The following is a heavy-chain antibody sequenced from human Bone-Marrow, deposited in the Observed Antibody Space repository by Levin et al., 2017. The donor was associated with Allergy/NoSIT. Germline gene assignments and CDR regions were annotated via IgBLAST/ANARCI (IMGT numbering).Heavy chain of an antibody. J-gene: IGHJ4*02. CDR1: GDSVNSGAYY. D-gene: IGHD1-26*01. CDR3: ASSPGGGSYPYFFDF. CDR2: IYYGGST. Sequence: SSETLSLTCSVSGDSVNSGAYYWSWIRQPPGKGLEWIGYIYYGGSTNYNPSLKRRVTMSLDTSNNHFSLKVTSVTAADPAVYYCASSPGGGSYPYFFDFWGQGALLTVSS. V-gene: IGHV4-61*03.